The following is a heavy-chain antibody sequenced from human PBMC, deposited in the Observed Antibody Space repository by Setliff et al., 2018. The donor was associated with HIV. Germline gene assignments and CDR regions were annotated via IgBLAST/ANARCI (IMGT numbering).Heavy chain of an antibody. V-gene: IGHV4-4*07. J-gene: IGHJ4*02. D-gene: IGHD3-10*02. CDR2: IYTSGST. CDR1: DGSISSYY. Sequence: SETLSLTCTVSDGSISSYYWSWIRQPAGEGLEWIGRIYTSGSTNYNPSLKSRVTISVDTSKNQFSLKLSSVTAADTAVYYCARSQTYYCVTGEGLRFWGQGTLVTVSS. CDR3: ARSQTYYCVTGEGLRF.